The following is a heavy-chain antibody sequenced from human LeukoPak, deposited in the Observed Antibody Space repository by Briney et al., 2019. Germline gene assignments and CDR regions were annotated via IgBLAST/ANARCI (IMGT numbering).Heavy chain of an antibody. CDR1: GGSISSYY. Sequence: PSETLSLTCTVSGGSISSYYWSWIRQPPGKGLEWIGYIYYSGSTNYNPSLKSRVTISVDTSKNQFSLKLSSVTAADTAVYYCAGGIVADYWGQGTLVTVSS. D-gene: IGHD5-12*01. V-gene: IGHV4-59*01. CDR2: IYYSGST. J-gene: IGHJ4*02. CDR3: AGGIVADY.